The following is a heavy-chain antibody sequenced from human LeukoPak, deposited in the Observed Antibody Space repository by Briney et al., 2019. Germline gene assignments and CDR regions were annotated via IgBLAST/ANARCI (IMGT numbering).Heavy chain of an antibody. D-gene: IGHD2-21*02. V-gene: IGHV3-23*01. Sequence: PGGSLRLSCAASGFTFISYGMSWVRQAPGKGLDWVSGVSVVGGSTYYADSVKGRFTISRDNSKNTLYLQMNNLRAEDTAVYYCAKGKGSYCDGDCSSRILDHWGQGTLVTVSS. CDR2: VSVVGGST. CDR3: AKGKGSYCDGDCSSRILDH. CDR1: GFTFISYG. J-gene: IGHJ4*02.